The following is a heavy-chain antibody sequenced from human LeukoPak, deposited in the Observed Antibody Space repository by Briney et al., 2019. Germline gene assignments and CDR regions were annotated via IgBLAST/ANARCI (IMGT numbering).Heavy chain of an antibody. D-gene: IGHD6-13*01. CDR2: ISAYNGNT. V-gene: IGHV1-18*01. CDR3: ARDRGSWYFFYYYYGMDV. Sequence: GASVKVSFTASGYTFTSYGISWVRQAPGQGLEWMGWISAYNGNTNYAQKLQGRVTMTTDTSTSTAYMELRSLRSDDTAVYYCARDRGSWYFFYYYYGMDVWGQGTTVTVSS. CDR1: GYTFTSYG. J-gene: IGHJ6*02.